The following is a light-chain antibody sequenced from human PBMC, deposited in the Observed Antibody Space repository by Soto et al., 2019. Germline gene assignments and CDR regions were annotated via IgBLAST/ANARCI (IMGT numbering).Light chain of an antibody. CDR3: QQYGSSPRT. CDR1: QSVSSSY. CDR2: GAS. V-gene: IGKV3-20*01. J-gene: IGKJ1*01. Sequence: EIVLTQSPCTLSLSPGERATLSCRASQSVSSSYLAWYQQKPGQAPSLLIYGASSRATGIPDRFSGSGSGTDFTLTISRLEPEDFAVYSCQQYGSSPRTFGQGPKLDIK.